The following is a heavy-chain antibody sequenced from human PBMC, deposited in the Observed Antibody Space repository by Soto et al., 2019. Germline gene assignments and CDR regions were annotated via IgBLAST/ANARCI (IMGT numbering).Heavy chain of an antibody. D-gene: IGHD5-12*01. CDR3: ARAPDIVATILDY. CDR2: IWYDGSNK. Sequence: SLRLSCAASGFTFSSYGMHWVRQAPGKGLEWVAVIWYDGSNKYYADSVKGRFTISRDNSKNTLYLQMNSLRAEDTAVYYCARAPDIVATILDYWGQGTLVTVSS. J-gene: IGHJ4*02. CDR1: GFTFSSYG. V-gene: IGHV3-33*01.